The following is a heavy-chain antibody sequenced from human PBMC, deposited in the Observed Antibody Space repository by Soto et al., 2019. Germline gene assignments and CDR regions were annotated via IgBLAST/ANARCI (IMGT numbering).Heavy chain of an antibody. CDR3: ARESYDYYYYGMDV. V-gene: IGHV4-4*02. CDR2: IYHSGST. D-gene: IGHD5-18*01. J-gene: IGHJ6*02. Sequence: SETLSLTCAVSGGSISSSNWWSWVRQPPGKGLEWIGEIYHSGSTNYNPSLKSRVTISVDKSKNQFSLKLSSVTAADTDVYYCARESYDYYYYGMDVWGQGTTVTVSS. CDR1: GGSISSSNW.